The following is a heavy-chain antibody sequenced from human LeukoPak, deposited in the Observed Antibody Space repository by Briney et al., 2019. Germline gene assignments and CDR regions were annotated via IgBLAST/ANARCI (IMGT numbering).Heavy chain of an antibody. J-gene: IGHJ4*01. Sequence: GASVKVSCKTSGYTFTNYYIHWVRQAPGQGLEWMGIINPSADTTNYAQTFQGRVTMTRDTSTSTVYMELSSLRSEDTAVYYCASGGNSYGKHWGQEPWSPSPQ. CDR3: ASGGNSYGKH. V-gene: IGHV1-46*01. D-gene: IGHD5-18*01. CDR2: INPSADTT. CDR1: GYTFTNYY.